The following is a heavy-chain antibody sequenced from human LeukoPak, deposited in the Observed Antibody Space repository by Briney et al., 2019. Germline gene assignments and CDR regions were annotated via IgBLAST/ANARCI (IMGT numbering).Heavy chain of an antibody. D-gene: IGHD6-13*01. J-gene: IGHJ4*02. V-gene: IGHV3-7*01. CDR1: GFTFSSYW. Sequence: GGSLRLSCAASGFTFSSYWMSWVRQAPGKGLEWVANIKQDGSEKYYVDSVKGRFTISRDNAKNSLYLQMNSLRAEDTAVYYCARDLAAAGKGGNYWSQGTLVTVSS. CDR2: IKQDGSEK. CDR3: ARDLAAAGKGGNY.